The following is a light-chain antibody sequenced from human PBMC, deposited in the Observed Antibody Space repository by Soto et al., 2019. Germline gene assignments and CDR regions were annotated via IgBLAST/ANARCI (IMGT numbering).Light chain of an antibody. V-gene: IGKV1-5*01. CDR2: DAS. CDR3: QQYYTWSGT. Sequence: DIQMTQSPATLSGFAGDRATITCRASQSINNRLAWYQHKPGQAPKLLIYDASNRASGVPSRFSGSASGTEFTLTISSLQPEDFAVYYCQQYYTWSGTFGQGTKVDIK. CDR1: QSINNR. J-gene: IGKJ1*01.